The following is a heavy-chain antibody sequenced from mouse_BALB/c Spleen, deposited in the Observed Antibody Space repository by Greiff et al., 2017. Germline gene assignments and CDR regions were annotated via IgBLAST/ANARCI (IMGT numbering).Heavy chain of an antibody. CDR1: GFTFSDYY. CDR3: AREGGSSYGYFDV. V-gene: IGHV5-4*02. D-gene: IGHD1-1*01. J-gene: IGHJ1*01. Sequence: EVQRVESGGGLVKPGGSLKLSCAASGFTFSDYYMYWVRQTPEKRLEWVATISDGGSYTYYPDSVKGRFTISRDNAKNNLYLQMSSLKSEDTAMYYCAREGGSSYGYFDVWGAGTTVTVSS. CDR2: ISDGGSYT.